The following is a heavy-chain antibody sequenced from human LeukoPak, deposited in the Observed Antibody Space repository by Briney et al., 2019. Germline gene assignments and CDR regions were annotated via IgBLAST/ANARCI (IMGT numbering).Heavy chain of an antibody. V-gene: IGHV4-39*07. CDR1: GGSISSSSYY. Sequence: SETLSLTCTVSGGSISSSSYYWGWIRQPPGKGLEWIGSIYYSGSTYYNPSLKSRVTISVDTSKNQFSLKLSSVTAADTAVYYCAREEGRIHQWPYYYDSSGIFDYWGQGTLVTVSS. CDR2: IYYSGST. D-gene: IGHD3-22*01. CDR3: AREEGRIHQWPYYYDSSGIFDY. J-gene: IGHJ4*02.